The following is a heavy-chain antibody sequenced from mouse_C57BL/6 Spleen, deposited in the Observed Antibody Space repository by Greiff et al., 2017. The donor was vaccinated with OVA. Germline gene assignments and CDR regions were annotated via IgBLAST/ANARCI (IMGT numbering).Heavy chain of an antibody. CDR2: IYPGDGDT. D-gene: IGHD1-1*01. CDR3: ARTVVAGDYAMDD. V-gene: IGHV1-82*01. Sequence: PGKGLEWIGRIYPGDGDTNYNGKFKGKATLIADKSSSTAYMQLSSLTSEDSAVYFCARTVVAGDYAMDDWGQRTSVTVSS. J-gene: IGHJ4*01.